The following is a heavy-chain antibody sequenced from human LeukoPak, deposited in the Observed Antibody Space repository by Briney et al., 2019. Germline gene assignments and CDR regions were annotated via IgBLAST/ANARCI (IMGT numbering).Heavy chain of an antibody. CDR3: ARAPRFLEWFPYYYYMDV. D-gene: IGHD3-3*01. CDR2: IYHSGST. J-gene: IGHJ6*03. CDR1: SYSISSGYY. Sequence: PSETPSLTCAVSSYSISSGYYWGWIRQPPGKGLEWIGTIYHSGSTYYNPSLKSRVTISVDTSKSQFSLKLSSVTAADTAVYYCARAPRFLEWFPYYYYMDVWGKGTTVTVSS. V-gene: IGHV4-38-2*01.